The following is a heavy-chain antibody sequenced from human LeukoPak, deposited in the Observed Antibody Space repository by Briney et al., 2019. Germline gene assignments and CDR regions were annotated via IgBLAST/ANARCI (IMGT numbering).Heavy chain of an antibody. CDR3: ARELGYCSGGSCYRSPFDY. CDR2: IYTSGST. CDR1: GGSISSYY. V-gene: IGHV4-4*07. J-gene: IGHJ4*02. Sequence: KPSETLSLTCTVSGGSISSYYWSWIRQPAGKGLEWIGRIYTSGSTNYNPSLKSRVTMSVDTSKNQFSLKLSSVTAADTAVSYCARELGYCSGGSCYRSPFDYWGQGTLVTVSS. D-gene: IGHD2-15*01.